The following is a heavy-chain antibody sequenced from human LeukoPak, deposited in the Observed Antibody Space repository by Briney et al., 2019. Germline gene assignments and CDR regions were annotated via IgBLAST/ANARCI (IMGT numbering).Heavy chain of an antibody. D-gene: IGHD3-10*01. Sequence: PGGSLRLSCAASGFTVSSNYMSWVRQAPGKGLEWVSVIDSGGSTFYADSVKGRFTISRDNSKNTLYLQMNSLRAEDTAVYYCAKDPITMVRGVMAWDYWGQGTLVTVSS. V-gene: IGHV3-53*01. CDR1: GFTVSSNY. CDR3: AKDPITMVRGVMAWDY. J-gene: IGHJ4*02. CDR2: IDSGGST.